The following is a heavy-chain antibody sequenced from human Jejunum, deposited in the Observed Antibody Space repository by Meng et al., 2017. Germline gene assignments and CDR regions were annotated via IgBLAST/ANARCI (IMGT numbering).Heavy chain of an antibody. D-gene: IGHD6-6*01. Sequence: QVQLQEAGPGLGKPSGSRALTCAVSGASISSSNWWSWVRQSPGKGLEWIGEIYHRGNINYNPSLKSRVTISVDKSKNQFSLKLNSVTAADTAVYYCARVDSSASFDYWGQGTLVTVSS. V-gene: IGHV4-4*02. CDR1: GASISSSNW. CDR3: ARVDSSASFDY. CDR2: IYHRGNI. J-gene: IGHJ4*02.